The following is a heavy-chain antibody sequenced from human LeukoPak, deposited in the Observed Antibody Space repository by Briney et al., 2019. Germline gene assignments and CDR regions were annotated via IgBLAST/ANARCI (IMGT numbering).Heavy chain of an antibody. CDR3: AKWGYYFDSSAYVAPTDDS. CDR1: GGSISTYY. Sequence: SETLSLTCTVSGGSISTYYWTWIRQPPGKGLEWTGYINYNGRTDYKPSLKSRVTISLDTSKNQFSLKLSSVTAADTAVYYCAKWGYYFDSSAYVAPTDDSWGQGTLVTVSS. D-gene: IGHD3-22*01. CDR2: INYNGRT. V-gene: IGHV4-59*01. J-gene: IGHJ4*02.